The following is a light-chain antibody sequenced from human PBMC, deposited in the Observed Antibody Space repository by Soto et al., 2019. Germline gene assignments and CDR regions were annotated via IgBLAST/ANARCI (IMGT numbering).Light chain of an antibody. CDR2: GAS. CDR1: PSVGRN. V-gene: IGKV3-11*01. Sequence: EIVWTQSPGTLSLSPGARATLSCRASPSVGRNLAWYQQKPGQSPRLLVYGASTRATGIPARFSGSGSATDLTLTISSLEPEDSAVYYCQQRSNWPPTLPLGGGTKVYIK. J-gene: IGKJ4*01. CDR3: QQRSNWPPTLP.